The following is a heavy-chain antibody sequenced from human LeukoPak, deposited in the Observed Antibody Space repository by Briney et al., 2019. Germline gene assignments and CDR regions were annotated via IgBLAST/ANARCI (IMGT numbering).Heavy chain of an antibody. Sequence: SGGSLRLSCTASGFTFNSYAMSWVRQTPGKGLEWVSAISGSGGSTYYADSVKGRFTISRDYSKDTLYLQMNSLRAEDTAMYYCARDYYGSVTYHISLYSTFWDYWGQGTLVTVSS. D-gene: IGHD3-10*01. CDR2: ISGSGGST. CDR3: ARDYYGSVTYHISLYSTFWDY. V-gene: IGHV3-23*01. CDR1: GFTFNSYA. J-gene: IGHJ4*02.